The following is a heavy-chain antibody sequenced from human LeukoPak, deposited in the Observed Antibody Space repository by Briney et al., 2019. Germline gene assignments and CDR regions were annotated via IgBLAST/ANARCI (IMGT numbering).Heavy chain of an antibody. CDR3: ARDLSRGIAVAGTFWFDP. Sequence: PGGSLRLSCAASGFTFSSYGMHWVRQAPGKGLEWVAVIWYDGSNKYYADSVKGRFTISRDNSKNTLYLQMNSLRAEDTAVYYCARDLSRGIAVAGTFWFDPWGQGTLVTVSS. D-gene: IGHD6-19*01. CDR2: IWYDGSNK. V-gene: IGHV3-33*08. CDR1: GFTFSSYG. J-gene: IGHJ5*02.